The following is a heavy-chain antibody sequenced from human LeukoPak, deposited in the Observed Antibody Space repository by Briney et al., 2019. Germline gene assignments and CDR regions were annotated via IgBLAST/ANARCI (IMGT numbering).Heavy chain of an antibody. V-gene: IGHV1-69*13. CDR3: ARAHLLGYCSRTSCPNWFDP. J-gene: IGHJ5*02. Sequence: ASVKVPCKASGGTFSNYAISWVRQAPGQGLEWVGGIVPVFDTTNYAQKFQGRVTITADESTSTAYMELSSLRSDDTAVYYCARAHLLGYCSRTSCPNWFDPWGQGTLVTVSS. D-gene: IGHD2-2*01. CDR2: IVPVFDTT. CDR1: GGTFSNYA.